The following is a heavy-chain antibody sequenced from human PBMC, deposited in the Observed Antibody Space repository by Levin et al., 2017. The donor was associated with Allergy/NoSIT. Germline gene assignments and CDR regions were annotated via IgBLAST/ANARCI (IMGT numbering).Heavy chain of an antibody. CDR3: ARGRAMVYGGFGLSQGGRFDP. CDR2: INHSGST. Sequence: SETLSLMCAVYGGSFSGFYWSWIRQPPEKGLEWIGEINHSGSTNYNPSLKSRVTISVDTSKNQVSLKLSSVTAADTAVYYCARGRAMVYGGFGLSQGGRFDPWGQGTLVTVSS. V-gene: IGHV4-34*01. J-gene: IGHJ5*02. D-gene: IGHD4-23*01. CDR1: GGSFSGFY.